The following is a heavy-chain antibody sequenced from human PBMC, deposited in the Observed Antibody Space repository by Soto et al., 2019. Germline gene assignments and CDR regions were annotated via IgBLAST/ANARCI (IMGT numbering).Heavy chain of an antibody. D-gene: IGHD2-15*01. Sequence: EVQLLESGGGLVQPGGSLRLSCTASGFTFSDHAMTWVRQAPGKGLEWLSGISGGGTGAYYADSVKGRFTVSRDNSNNTVFLQMDSLRVEDTAVYYCAIDLSWHTHWGQGPLVTVSS. V-gene: IGHV3-23*01. CDR3: AIDLSWHTH. J-gene: IGHJ4*02. CDR1: GFTFSDHA. CDR2: ISGGGTGA.